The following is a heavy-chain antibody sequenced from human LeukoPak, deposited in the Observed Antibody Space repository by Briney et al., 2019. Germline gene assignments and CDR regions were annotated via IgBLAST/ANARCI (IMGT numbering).Heavy chain of an antibody. V-gene: IGHV3-30-3*01. CDR1: GFTFSSYA. D-gene: IGHD3-10*01. Sequence: GESLRLSCAASGFTFSSYAMHWVRQAPGKGLEWVAVISYDGSNKYYADSVKGRFTISRDNSKNTLYLQMNSLRAEDTAVYYCARDYYGSGSLDYWGQGTLVTVSS. J-gene: IGHJ4*02. CDR2: ISYDGSNK. CDR3: ARDYYGSGSLDY.